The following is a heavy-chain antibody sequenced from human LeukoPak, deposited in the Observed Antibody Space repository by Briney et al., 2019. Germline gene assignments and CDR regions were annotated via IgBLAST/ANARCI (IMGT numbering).Heavy chain of an antibody. CDR3: ARSYASGSYPY. V-gene: IGHV4-61*01. J-gene: IGHJ4*02. CDR1: GGSVSSGSYY. CDR2: IYSSGST. D-gene: IGHD3-10*01. Sequence: SETLSLTCTVSGGSVSSGSYYWSWIRQPPGKGLEWIGYIYSSGSTNYNPSLKSRVTISVDASKTQFSLKLSSVTAADTAAYYCARSYASGSYPYWGQGTLVTVSS.